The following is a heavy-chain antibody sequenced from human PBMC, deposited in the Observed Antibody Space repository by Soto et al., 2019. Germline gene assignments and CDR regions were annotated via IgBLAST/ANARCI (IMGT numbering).Heavy chain of an antibody. V-gene: IGHV3-7*01. D-gene: IGHD2-15*01. Sequence: GGSLRLSCAASGFTFSSHWMSWVRQAPGKGLEWVANIKQDGSEKYYVDSVKGRFTISRDNAKNSLYLQMNSLRAEDTAVYYCARLGYCSGGSCYDAQYFDLWGRGTLVTVSS. CDR1: GFTFSSHW. CDR3: ARLGYCSGGSCYDAQYFDL. CDR2: IKQDGSEK. J-gene: IGHJ2*01.